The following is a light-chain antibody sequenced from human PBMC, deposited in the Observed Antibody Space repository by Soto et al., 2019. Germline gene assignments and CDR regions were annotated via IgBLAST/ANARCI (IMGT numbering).Light chain of an antibody. CDR1: QSVPNNY. CDR3: QQYGSSSWT. J-gene: IGKJ1*01. Sequence: EVVLTQSPGTLSLSPGERAILSCSASQSVPNNYLGWCQQKPGQAPGLLIYGASSRAIGTPDRFSGSGSGTDFTLTISRLESEDCAVYYCQQYGSSSWTFRQGPK. CDR2: GAS. V-gene: IGKV3-20*01.